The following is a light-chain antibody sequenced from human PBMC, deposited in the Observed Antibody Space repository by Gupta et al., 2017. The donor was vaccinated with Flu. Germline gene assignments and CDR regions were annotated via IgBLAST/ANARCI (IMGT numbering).Light chain of an antibody. CDR1: SSNIGTNN. CDR2: RNH. CDR3: AAWDDSLNGWV. V-gene: IGLV1-44*01. J-gene: IGLJ3*02. Sequence: QSVLTQPPSSSGTPGQRVTISCSGSSSNIGTNNVNWYQQVPGTAPKLLIYRNHQRPSGVPDRISGSKSGTSASLAISGLQSEDEAVYYCAAWDDSLNGWVFGGGTKLTVL.